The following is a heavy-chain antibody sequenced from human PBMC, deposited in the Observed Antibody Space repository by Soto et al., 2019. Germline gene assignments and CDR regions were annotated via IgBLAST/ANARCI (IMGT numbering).Heavy chain of an antibody. J-gene: IGHJ6*02. V-gene: IGHV1-69*12. CDR1: GGTFSSYA. D-gene: IGHD2-15*01. CDR2: IIPIFGTA. CDR3: ARGVVVVAATHHYYYYGMDV. Sequence: QVQLVQSGAEVKKPGSSVKVSCKASGGTFSSYAISWVRQAPGQGLEWMGGIIPIFGTANYAQKFQGRVTITADESTSTAYMELGSLRSEDTAVYYCARGVVVVAATHHYYYYGMDVWGQGTTVTVSS.